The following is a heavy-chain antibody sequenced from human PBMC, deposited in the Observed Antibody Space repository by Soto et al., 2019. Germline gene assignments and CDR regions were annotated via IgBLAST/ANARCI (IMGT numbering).Heavy chain of an antibody. D-gene: IGHD2-2*01. CDR1: GYTFTGYY. CDR3: ARSGEYCSSTSCYGGDYYYGMDV. CDR2: INPNSGGT. Sequence: QVQLVQSGAEVKKPGASVKVSCKASGYTFTGYYMHWVRQAPGQGLEWMGWINPNSGGTNYAQKFQGWVTMTRDTSISPAYMELSRLRSDDTAVYYCARSGEYCSSTSCYGGDYYYGMDVWGQGTTVTVSS. V-gene: IGHV1-2*04. J-gene: IGHJ6*02.